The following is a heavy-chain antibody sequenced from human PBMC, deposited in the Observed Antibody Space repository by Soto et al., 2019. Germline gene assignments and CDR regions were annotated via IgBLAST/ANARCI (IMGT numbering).Heavy chain of an antibody. CDR2: ISSGGTNK. CDR1: GFPFSNYE. V-gene: IGHV3-48*03. D-gene: IGHD1-1*01. CDR3: VRDVHLDY. J-gene: IGHJ4*02. Sequence: GGSLRLSCTASGFPFSNYEMNWVRQAPGKGLEWVSYISSGGTNKFYADSLQGRVSVSRDNHKNSLILEMDRLTVEDAAIYYCVRDVHLDYWGLGSLVTVSS.